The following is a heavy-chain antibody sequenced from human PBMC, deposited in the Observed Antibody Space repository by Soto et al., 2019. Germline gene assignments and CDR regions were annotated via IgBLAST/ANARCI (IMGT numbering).Heavy chain of an antibody. Sequence: AAVKVSCKVSGYTLTELSMHWVRQAPGKGLEWMGGFDPEDGETIYAQKFQGRVTMTEDTSTDTAYMELRSLRSEDTAVYYCVTEIPIFGTLAWCQAILVTVS. D-gene: IGHD3-3*01. CDR3: VTEIPIFGTLA. CDR2: FDPEDGET. V-gene: IGHV1-24*01. J-gene: IGHJ1*01. CDR1: GYTLTELS.